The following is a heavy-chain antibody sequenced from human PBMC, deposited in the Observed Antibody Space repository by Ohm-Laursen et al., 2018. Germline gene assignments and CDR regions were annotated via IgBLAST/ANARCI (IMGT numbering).Heavy chain of an antibody. Sequence: SSVKVSCNASGGTFSSYAISWVRQAPGQGLEWMGGIIPIFGTANYAQKFQGRVTITADKSTSTAYMELSSLRSEDTAVYYCARSVDTAMVTLRYYYGMDVWGQGTTVTVSS. CDR3: ARSVDTAMVTLRYYYGMDV. CDR1: GGTFSSYA. CDR2: IIPIFGTA. D-gene: IGHD5-18*01. J-gene: IGHJ6*02. V-gene: IGHV1-69*06.